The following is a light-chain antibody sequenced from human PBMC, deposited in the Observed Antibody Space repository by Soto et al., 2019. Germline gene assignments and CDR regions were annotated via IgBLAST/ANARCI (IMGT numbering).Light chain of an antibody. J-gene: IGKJ1*01. Sequence: DIQMTQSPSTLSASLGDRVTITCRASQSISSWFAWYQQKPGKAPKLLIYDASSLESGVPSRFSGSGSGTEFTLTISSLQPDDLATYYCRQYSSYPWTFGQGTKVDIK. V-gene: IGKV1-5*01. CDR2: DAS. CDR1: QSISSW. CDR3: RQYSSYPWT.